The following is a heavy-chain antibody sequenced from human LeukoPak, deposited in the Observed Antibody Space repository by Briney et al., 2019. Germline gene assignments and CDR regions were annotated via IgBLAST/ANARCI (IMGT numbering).Heavy chain of an antibody. D-gene: IGHD3-16*01. CDR1: GYVFTDYR. V-gene: IGHV1-18*01. CDR2: ISTFNGNI. CDR3: ARDGPGFGDFDH. J-gene: IGHJ4*02. Sequence: ASVKVSCKTSGYVFTDYRINWLRQAPGQGLEWMGWISTFNGNIKFLQKFQGRVTLTTDTSTTTGYMELSSLTSDDTAVYYCARDGPGFGDFDHWGQGTLVTVSS.